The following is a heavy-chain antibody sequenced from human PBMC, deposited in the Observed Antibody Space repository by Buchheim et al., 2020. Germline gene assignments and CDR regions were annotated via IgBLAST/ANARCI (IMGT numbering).Heavy chain of an antibody. D-gene: IGHD1-26*01. CDR2: ISSSGSTT. V-gene: IGHV3-48*03. J-gene: IGHJ4*02. Sequence: EVQLMESGGGLVQPGGSLRLSCVASGFTFSNYEMNWVRQAPGKGLEWVSYISSSGSTTYYADSVKGRFTISRDNAKNSLYLQMNSLRAEDTAVYYCARDGSFVIDYWGQGAL. CDR3: ARDGSFVIDY. CDR1: GFTFSNYE.